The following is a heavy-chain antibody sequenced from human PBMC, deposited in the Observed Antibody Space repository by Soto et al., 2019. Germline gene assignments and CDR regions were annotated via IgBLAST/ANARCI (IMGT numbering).Heavy chain of an antibody. CDR2: IAFTGSAT. J-gene: IGHJ4*02. V-gene: IGHV3-23*05. Sequence: GGSLRLSCATSGFTFHDYAMSWVRQAPGKGLEWVSAIAFTGSATYYADSVKGRFTISRDNSKNTLYVQMTSLRAEDTAVYYCARGLQSLFDYWGQGTLVTVSS. CDR1: GFTFHDYA. CDR3: ARGLQSLFDY.